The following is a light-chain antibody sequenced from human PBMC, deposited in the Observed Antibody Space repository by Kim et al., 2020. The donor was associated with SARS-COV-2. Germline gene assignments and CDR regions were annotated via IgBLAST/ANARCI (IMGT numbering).Light chain of an antibody. CDR1: QSRGKK. CDR2: AAS. J-gene: IGKJ5*01. CDR3: QQSHSAPIT. Sequence: ASFGDRVTIACRASQSRGKKLNLDQQKSAMSPRSRIYAASTLQPGVPSRFTGDGSGTNFTLTISRLQADDFATYYCQQSHSAPITFGQGTRREIK. V-gene: IGKV1-39*01.